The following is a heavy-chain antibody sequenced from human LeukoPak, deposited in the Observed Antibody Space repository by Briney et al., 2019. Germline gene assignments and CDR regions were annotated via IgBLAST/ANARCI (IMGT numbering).Heavy chain of an antibody. CDR1: GYTVTNYG. Sequence: ASVRVSCKASGYTVTNYGVSWVRQAPGQGLEWMGWIGAYNGNTNYAQKLQGRVTMTTDTSTSTAYMELRSLRSDDTAVYYCARGRGYSYVIDFDYWGQGTLVTVSS. J-gene: IGHJ4*02. CDR3: ARGRGYSYVIDFDY. D-gene: IGHD5-18*01. CDR2: IGAYNGNT. V-gene: IGHV1-18*01.